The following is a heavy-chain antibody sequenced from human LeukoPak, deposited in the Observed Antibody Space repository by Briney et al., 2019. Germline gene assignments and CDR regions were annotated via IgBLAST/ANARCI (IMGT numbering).Heavy chain of an antibody. V-gene: IGHV4-59*01. CDR3: ARTGSGYTYGPLDY. Sequence: SETLSLTCTVSSGSISSYYWSWIRQPPGKGLEWIGYIYSSGSTNYNPSLKSRVTISVDTSKNQFSQKLSSVTAADTAVYYCARTGSGYTYGPLDYWGQGTLVTVSS. CDR2: IYSSGST. J-gene: IGHJ4*02. CDR1: SGSISSYY. D-gene: IGHD5-18*01.